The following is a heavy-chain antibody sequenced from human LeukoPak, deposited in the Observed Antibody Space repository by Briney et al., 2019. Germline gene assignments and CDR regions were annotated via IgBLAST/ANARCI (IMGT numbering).Heavy chain of an antibody. D-gene: IGHD2-2*01. CDR2: INAGNGNT. CDR1: GYTFTSYA. Sequence: ASVKVSCKASGYTFTSYAMHWVRQAPGQRLEWMGWINAGNGNTKYSQKFQGRVTITRDTSASTAYMELSSLRSEDTAVYCCARAPTHCSSTSCYADGAFDIWGQGTMVTVSS. J-gene: IGHJ3*02. CDR3: ARAPTHCSSTSCYADGAFDI. V-gene: IGHV1-3*01.